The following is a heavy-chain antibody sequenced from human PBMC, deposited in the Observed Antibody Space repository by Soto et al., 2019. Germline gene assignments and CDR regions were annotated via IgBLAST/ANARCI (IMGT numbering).Heavy chain of an antibody. CDR2: IYYSGST. CDR3: ARDRAPYYGSGSEKVRDGMDV. CDR1: GGSISSGGYY. J-gene: IGHJ6*02. D-gene: IGHD3-10*01. Sequence: SETLSLTCTVSGGSISSGGYYWSWIRQHPGKGLEWIGYIYYSGSTYYNPSLKSRVTISVDTSKNQFSLKLSSVTAADTAVYYCARDRAPYYGSGSEKVRDGMDVWGQGTTVTVSS. V-gene: IGHV4-31*03.